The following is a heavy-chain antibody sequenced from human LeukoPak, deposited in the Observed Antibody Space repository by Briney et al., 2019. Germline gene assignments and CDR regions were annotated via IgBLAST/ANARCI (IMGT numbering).Heavy chain of an antibody. CDR2: IYYSGST. CDR1: GGSISSYY. J-gene: IGHJ3*02. Sequence: SETLSLTCTVSGGSISSYYWSRIRQPPGKGLEWIGYIYYSGSTNYNPSLKSRVTISVDTSKNQFSLKLSSVTAADTAVYYCARHGDYGDYVGWFDAFDIWGQGTMVTVSS. V-gene: IGHV4-59*08. CDR3: ARHGDYGDYVGWFDAFDI. D-gene: IGHD4-17*01.